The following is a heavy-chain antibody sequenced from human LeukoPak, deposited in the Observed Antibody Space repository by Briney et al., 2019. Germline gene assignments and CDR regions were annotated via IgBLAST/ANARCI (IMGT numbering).Heavy chain of an antibody. CDR1: GGSISIGDYY. V-gene: IGHV4-30-4*01. D-gene: IGHD3-10*01. CDR3: ARVDGSGSCDY. J-gene: IGHJ4*02. Sequence: SPQTLSLTCTVSGGSISIGDYYWIWICQPPGKGLEWIGYISYSGSTSHNPSLRSRVTISVDTSKNQFSLRLSSVTAADSAVYYCARVDGSGSCDYWGQGTLVTVSS. CDR2: ISYSGST.